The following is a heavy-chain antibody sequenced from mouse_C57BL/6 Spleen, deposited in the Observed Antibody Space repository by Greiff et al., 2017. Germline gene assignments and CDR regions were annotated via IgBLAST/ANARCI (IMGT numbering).Heavy chain of an antibody. CDR2: IYPGSGST. J-gene: IGHJ4*01. CDR1: GYTFTSYW. V-gene: IGHV1-55*01. Sequence: VQLQQPGAELVKPGASVKMSCKASGYTFTSYWITWVKQRPGQGLEWIGDIYPGSGSTNYNGKFKSKATLTVDTSSSTAYMQLSSLTSEDSAVYYCARFITTAFMDYWGQGTSVTVSS. D-gene: IGHD1-2*01. CDR3: ARFITTAFMDY.